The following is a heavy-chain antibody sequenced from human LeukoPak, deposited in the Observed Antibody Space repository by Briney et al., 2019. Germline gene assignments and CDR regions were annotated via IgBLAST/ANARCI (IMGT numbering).Heavy chain of an antibody. D-gene: IGHD3-22*01. CDR1: GYSFTSYW. CDR2: IYPGDSDT. Sequence: GESLKISCKASGYSFTSYWIGWVRQMPGKGLEWMGVIYPGDSDTRYSPSFQGQVTISADKSISTAYLQWSSLKASDTAMYYCASGKRYYDSSPAFDIWGQGTMVTVSS. J-gene: IGHJ3*02. CDR3: ASGKRYYDSSPAFDI. V-gene: IGHV5-51*01.